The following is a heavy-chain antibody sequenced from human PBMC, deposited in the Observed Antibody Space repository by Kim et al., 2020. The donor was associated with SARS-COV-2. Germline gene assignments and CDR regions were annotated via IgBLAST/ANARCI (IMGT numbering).Heavy chain of an antibody. CDR3: ARGDYSDSWPTEFDY. Sequence: GGSLRLSCAASGFTFSSYSMNWVRQPPGKGLEWVAFISSSGGNIFYADSLKGRFTMSRDNAKNSLYLQMNSLRVEDTAVYYCARGDYSDSWPTEFDYWGQGTLVTVSS. J-gene: IGHJ4*02. CDR1: GFTFSSYS. V-gene: IGHV3-21*01. CDR2: ISSSGGNI. D-gene: IGHD6-13*01.